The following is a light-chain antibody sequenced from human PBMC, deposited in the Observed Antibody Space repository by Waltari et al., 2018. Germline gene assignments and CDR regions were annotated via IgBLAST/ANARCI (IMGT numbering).Light chain of an antibody. CDR1: SGHVRGHDY. V-gene: IGLV2-14*01. J-gene: IGLJ3*02. CDR3: SSYTSSSTLV. CDR2: DVS. Sequence: QSALTQPASVSGSPGQSITISCPGPSGHVRGHDYVSWYPQHPGRAPKLMIHDVSKRPSGVSHRFSGSKSGNTASLTISGLQAEDEADYYCSSYTSSSTLVFGGGTKLTVL.